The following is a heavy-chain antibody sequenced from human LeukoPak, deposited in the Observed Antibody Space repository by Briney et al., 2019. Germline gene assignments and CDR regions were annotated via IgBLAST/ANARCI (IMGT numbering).Heavy chain of an antibody. CDR3: ASTVVGATSPGYGDFDY. Sequence: GASVKVSCKASGGTFSSYAISWVRQAPGQGLEWMGGIIPIFGTANYAQKFQGRVTITTDESTSTAYMELSSLRSEDTAVYYCASTVVGATSPGYGDFDYWGQGTLVTVSS. V-gene: IGHV1-69*05. D-gene: IGHD1-26*01. CDR2: IIPIFGTA. CDR1: GGTFSSYA. J-gene: IGHJ4*02.